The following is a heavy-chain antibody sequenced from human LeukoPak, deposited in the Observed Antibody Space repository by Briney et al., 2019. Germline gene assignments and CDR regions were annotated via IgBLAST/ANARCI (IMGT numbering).Heavy chain of an antibody. V-gene: IGHV1-2*02. CDR3: AREFFGGSYPGVGMDV. J-gene: IGHJ6*02. CDR1: GYTFTGYY. CDR2: INPNSGGT. D-gene: IGHD1-26*01. Sequence: ASVKVSCKASGYTFTGYYMYWVRQAPGQGLEWMGWINPNSGGTNYAQKFQGRVTMTRDTSISTAYMELSRLRSDDTAVYYCAREFFGGSYPGVGMDVWGQGTTVTVSS.